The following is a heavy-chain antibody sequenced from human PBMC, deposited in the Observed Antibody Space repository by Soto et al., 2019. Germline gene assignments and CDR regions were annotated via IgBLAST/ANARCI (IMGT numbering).Heavy chain of an antibody. CDR1: GFTFSSYA. V-gene: IGHV3-23*01. J-gene: IGHJ6*03. Sequence: PGGSLRLSCAASGFTFSSYAMSWVRQAPGKGLEWVSAISGSGGSTYYADSVKGRFTISRDNSKNTLYLQMNSLRAEDTAVYYCTKLGETYYDFWSGYYFNYYYYMDVWGKGTTVTVSS. CDR3: TKLGETYYDFWSGYYFNYYYYMDV. CDR2: ISGSGGST. D-gene: IGHD3-3*01.